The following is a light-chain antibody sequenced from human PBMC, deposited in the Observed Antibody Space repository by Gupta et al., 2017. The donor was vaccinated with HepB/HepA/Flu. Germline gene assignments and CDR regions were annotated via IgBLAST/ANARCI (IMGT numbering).Light chain of an antibody. Sequence: QSVLTQPPSASGTPVQMVTISCSGSSSNIGSNTGNWYQQLPGTAPKLPIDSNHQRPYRVTDRGYCYKSGNYESPAIRGLKSEDEAEDYGEEWAERLKGWVFGGGTKLTVL. CDR1: SSNIGSNT. V-gene: IGLV1-44*01. CDR3: EEWAERLKGWV. J-gene: IGLJ2*01. CDR2: SNH.